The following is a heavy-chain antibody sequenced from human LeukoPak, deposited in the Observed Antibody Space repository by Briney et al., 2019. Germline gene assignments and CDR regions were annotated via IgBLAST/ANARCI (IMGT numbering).Heavy chain of an antibody. J-gene: IGHJ5*02. CDR1: GYSFSSYW. D-gene: IGHD3-22*01. Sequence: GESLKISCKGSGYSFSSYWIAWVRQMPGKGLEWMGIIYPGDSDTRYSPSFEGQVTISADKSISTAYLQWRSLKASDTAMYYCAKSSSGFTYGRNWLDPWGQGTLVTVSS. CDR3: AKSSSGFTYGRNWLDP. V-gene: IGHV5-51*01. CDR2: IYPGDSDT.